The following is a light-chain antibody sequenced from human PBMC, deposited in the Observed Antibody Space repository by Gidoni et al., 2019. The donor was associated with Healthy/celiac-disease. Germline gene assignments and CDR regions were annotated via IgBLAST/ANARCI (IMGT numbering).Light chain of an antibody. J-gene: IGLJ3*02. Sequence: QSALTQPASVSGSPGQSITISCTGTSSDVGSYNLVSWYQQHPGNAPKLMIYECSKRPSGVSNRFSGSKSGNTASLTISVLQAEDEADYYCCSYAGRSSWVFGGGTKLTVL. V-gene: IGLV2-23*01. CDR1: SSDVGSYNL. CDR2: ECS. CDR3: CSYAGRSSWV.